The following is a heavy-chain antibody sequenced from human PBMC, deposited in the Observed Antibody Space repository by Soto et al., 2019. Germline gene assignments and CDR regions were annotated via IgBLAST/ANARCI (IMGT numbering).Heavy chain of an antibody. CDR2: INPTSGHI. CDR1: GFIFSHYY. J-gene: IGHJ4*02. CDR3: ARLPSGAYNRHFDY. V-gene: IGHV3-11*06. Sequence: QVQMVEAGGGLVKPGGPLRLSCAASGFIFSHYYMGWIRQAPGKGLEWVSYINPTSGHINYADSVKGRFTISRDNARNSLYLQMNSLTADYTAMYYCARLPSGAYNRHFDYWGQVTLVTVSS. D-gene: IGHD4-17*01.